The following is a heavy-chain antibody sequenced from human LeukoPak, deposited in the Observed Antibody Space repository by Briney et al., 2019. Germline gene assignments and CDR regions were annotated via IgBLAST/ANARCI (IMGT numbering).Heavy chain of an antibody. V-gene: IGHV3-48*03. Sequence: GGSLRLSCAASGFTFSSYEMNWVRQAPGKGLEWVSYISSTGGTIYYADSVKGRFTISRDNAKNSLYLRMNSLRAEDTAVYYCARPTGNAFDIWGQGTMVTVSS. D-gene: IGHD1-1*01. CDR1: GFTFSSYE. CDR3: ARPTGNAFDI. CDR2: ISSTGGTI. J-gene: IGHJ3*02.